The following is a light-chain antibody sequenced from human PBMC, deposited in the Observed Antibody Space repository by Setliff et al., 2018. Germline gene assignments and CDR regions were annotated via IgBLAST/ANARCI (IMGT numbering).Light chain of an antibody. J-gene: IGLJ1*01. V-gene: IGLV2-11*01. Sequence: QSALPQPRSVSGSLGQSVTISCTGTTSDVGRYNYVSWYQQHPGKAPKVMIYDVTKRPSGVPDRFSGSKSGNTASLTISGLQAEDEADYYCSSFAGTYLYVFGTGTKVTVL. CDR1: TSDVGRYNY. CDR3: SSFAGTYLYV. CDR2: DVT.